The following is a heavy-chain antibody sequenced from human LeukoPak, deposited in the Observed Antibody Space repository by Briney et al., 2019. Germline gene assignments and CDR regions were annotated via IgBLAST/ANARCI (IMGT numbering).Heavy chain of an antibody. V-gene: IGHV1-8*01. D-gene: IGHD6-19*01. Sequence: ASVKVSCKASGHTFTSYDINWVRQATGQGLEWMGWMNPNSGNTGYAQKFQGRVTMTRNTSISTAYMELSSLRSEDTAVYYCARMYSSGWTYYYYGMDVWGQGTTVTVSS. J-gene: IGHJ6*02. CDR1: GHTFTSYD. CDR2: MNPNSGNT. CDR3: ARMYSSGWTYYYYGMDV.